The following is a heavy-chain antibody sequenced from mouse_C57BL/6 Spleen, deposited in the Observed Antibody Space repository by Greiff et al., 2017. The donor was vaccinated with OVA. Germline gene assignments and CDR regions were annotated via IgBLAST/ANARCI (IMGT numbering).Heavy chain of an antibody. D-gene: IGHD2-1*01. CDR3: AKEGYRNGNSAWFAY. Sequence: QVQLQQPGAELVRPGSSVKLSCKASGYTFTSYWMDWVKQRPGQGLEWIGNIYPSDSETHYNQKFKDKATLTGDKSSSTAYMQLSSLTSEGSSVYYCAKEGYRNGNSAWFAYWGQGTLVTVSA. V-gene: IGHV1-61*01. J-gene: IGHJ3*01. CDR1: GYTFTSYW. CDR2: IYPSDSET.